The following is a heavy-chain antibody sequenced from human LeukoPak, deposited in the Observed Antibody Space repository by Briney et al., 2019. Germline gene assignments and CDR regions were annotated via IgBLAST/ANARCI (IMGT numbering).Heavy chain of an antibody. Sequence: GGSLRLSCAASGFTFSSYAMSWVRQAPGKGLEWVSVISGSGGNTYYADSVKGRFTISRDNSKNTLYLQMNSLRAEDTAVYYCARDHYDFWSGSYGMDVWGQGTTVTVSS. V-gene: IGHV3-23*01. J-gene: IGHJ6*02. D-gene: IGHD3-3*01. CDR2: ISGSGGNT. CDR1: GFTFSSYA. CDR3: ARDHYDFWSGSYGMDV.